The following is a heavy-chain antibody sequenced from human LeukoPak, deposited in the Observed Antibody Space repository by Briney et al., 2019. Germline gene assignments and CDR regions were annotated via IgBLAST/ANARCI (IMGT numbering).Heavy chain of an antibody. CDR1: GYSFTSYW. D-gene: IGHD2-15*01. CDR3: ARHPICSGGSCYWGNWFDP. V-gene: IGHV5-10-1*01. J-gene: IGHJ5*02. CDR2: IDPSDSYT. Sequence: LGESLKISCKGSGYSFTSYWISWVRQMPGKGLEWMGRIDPSDSYTNYSPSFQGHVTISADKSISTACLQWSSLKASDTAMYYCARHPICSGGSCYWGNWFDPWGQGTLVTVSS.